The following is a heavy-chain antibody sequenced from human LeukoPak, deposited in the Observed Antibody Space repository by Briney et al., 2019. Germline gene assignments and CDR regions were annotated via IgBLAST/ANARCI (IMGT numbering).Heavy chain of an antibody. V-gene: IGHV3-21*01. D-gene: IGHD3-16*02. J-gene: IGHJ4*02. CDR2: SGTRSGTK. Sequence: PGGSLRLSCAASGFTLSSLAMHRVRQAPGKGLEWVSSSGTRSGTKYYADSVMGRFTISRVSAMNSVSLQINSLRAEDTAVYYCLLQMTYGELSDPDFRGQGTLVTVSS. CDR3: LLQMTYGELSDPDF. CDR1: GFTLSSLA.